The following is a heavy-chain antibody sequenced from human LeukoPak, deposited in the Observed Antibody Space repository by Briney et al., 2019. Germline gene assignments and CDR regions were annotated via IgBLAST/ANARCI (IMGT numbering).Heavy chain of an antibody. Sequence: PSETLSLTCTVSGGSISSYYWSWIRQPAGKGLEWIGRIYTSGSTNYNPSLKSRVTMSVDTSKNQFSLKLSSVTAADTAVYYCARVQGDFWSGPPTEYMDVWGKGTTVTVSS. D-gene: IGHD3-3*01. CDR3: ARVQGDFWSGPPTEYMDV. J-gene: IGHJ6*03. CDR2: IYTSGST. V-gene: IGHV4-4*07. CDR1: GGSISSYY.